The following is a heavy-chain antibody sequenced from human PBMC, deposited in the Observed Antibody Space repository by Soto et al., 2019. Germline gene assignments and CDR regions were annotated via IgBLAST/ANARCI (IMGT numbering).Heavy chain of an antibody. CDR1: GFTFSSYS. CDR3: ARRSSGYYLDLDY. CDR2: ISSSGGII. D-gene: IGHD3-22*01. Sequence: GGSLRLSXAASGFTFSSYSMNWVRQAPGKGLEWVSHISSSGGIIDADSVKGRFTISRDNSKNTLYLQMNSLRTEDTAVYYCARRSSGYYLDLDYWGQGTLVTVSS. V-gene: IGHV3-48*01. J-gene: IGHJ4*02.